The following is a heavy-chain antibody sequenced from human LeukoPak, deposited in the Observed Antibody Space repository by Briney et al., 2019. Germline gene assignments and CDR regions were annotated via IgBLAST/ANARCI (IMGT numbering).Heavy chain of an antibody. J-gene: IGHJ5*02. CDR1: GYTFTGYY. D-gene: IGHD6-19*01. CDR3: ARTSYSSGWFDP. CDR2: INPNSGGT. V-gene: IGHV1-2*02. Sequence: GASVKVSCKASGYTFTGYYMHWGRQAPGQGLEWMGWINPNSGGTTYAQKFQGRVTMTRDTSISTAYMELSRLRSDDTAVYYCARTSYSSGWFDPWGQGTLLTVSS.